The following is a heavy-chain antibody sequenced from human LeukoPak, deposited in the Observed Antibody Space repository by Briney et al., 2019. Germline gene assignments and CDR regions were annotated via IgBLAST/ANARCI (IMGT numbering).Heavy chain of an antibody. Sequence: SQTLSLTCTVSGGSISRGSYYWTWIRQPAGKGLEWIGRISSSGSTNYNPSLKSRVTISVDTSKNQFSLKLSSVTAADTAVYYCAREEIRSWFDPWGQGTLVTVSS. CDR2: ISSSGST. CDR1: GGSISRGSYY. J-gene: IGHJ5*02. CDR3: AREEIRSWFDP. D-gene: IGHD5-24*01. V-gene: IGHV4-61*02.